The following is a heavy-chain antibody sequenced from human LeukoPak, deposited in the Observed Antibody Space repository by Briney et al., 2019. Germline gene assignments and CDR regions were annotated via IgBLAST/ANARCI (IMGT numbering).Heavy chain of an antibody. J-gene: IGHJ4*02. CDR1: YVSFRGYY. CDR2: INHIGST. CDR3: ARDLPSGMQQWLVRGRDYFDY. D-gene: IGHD6-19*01. V-gene: IGHV4-34*01. Sequence: SETLSLTCAVYYVSFRGYYWSWIRQPPGKGLEWFGKINHIGSTNYNPSLKSRVTISVDTSKNQFSLKLSSVTAADTAVYYCARDLPSGMQQWLVRGRDYFDYWGQGTLVTVSS.